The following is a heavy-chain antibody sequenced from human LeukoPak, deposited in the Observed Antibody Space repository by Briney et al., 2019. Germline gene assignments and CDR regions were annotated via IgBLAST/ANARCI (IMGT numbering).Heavy chain of an antibody. CDR1: GFTVSSNY. CDR3: ASSIVGATTDFDY. CDR2: IYSGGST. D-gene: IGHD1-26*01. J-gene: IGHJ4*02. V-gene: IGHV3-53*01. Sequence: HPGGSLRLSCAASGFTVSSNYMSWVRQAPGKGLEWVSVIYSGGSTYYADSVKGRFTISRDNSKNTLYLQMNSLRAEDTAEYYCASSIVGATTDFDYWGQGTLVTVSS.